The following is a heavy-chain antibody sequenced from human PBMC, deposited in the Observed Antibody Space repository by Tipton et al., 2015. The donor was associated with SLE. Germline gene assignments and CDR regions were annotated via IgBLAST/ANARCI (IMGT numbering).Heavy chain of an antibody. CDR2: INYSGST. CDR1: GGSISSHY. Sequence: TLSLTCTVSGGSISSHYWSWIRQPPGKGLEWIGSINYSGSTYYNPSLKSRVTISVDTSKNQFSLKLSSVTAADTAVYYCAREIAAADYYYYYYMDVWGKGTTVTVSS. J-gene: IGHJ6*03. D-gene: IGHD6-13*01. V-gene: IGHV4-59*11. CDR3: AREIAAADYYYYYYMDV.